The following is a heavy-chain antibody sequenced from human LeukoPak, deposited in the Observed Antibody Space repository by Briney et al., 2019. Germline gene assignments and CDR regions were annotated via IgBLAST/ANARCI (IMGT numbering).Heavy chain of an antibody. CDR1: GGSISSSSYY. Sequence: SETLSLTCTVSGGSISSSSYYWGWIRQPPGKGLEWIGSIYYSGSTYYNPSLKSRVTISVDTSKNQFSLKLSSVTAADTAVYYCARHVSGFGDWGQGTLVTVSS. CDR2: IYYSGST. V-gene: IGHV4-39*01. D-gene: IGHD3-16*01. CDR3: ARHVSGFGD. J-gene: IGHJ4*02.